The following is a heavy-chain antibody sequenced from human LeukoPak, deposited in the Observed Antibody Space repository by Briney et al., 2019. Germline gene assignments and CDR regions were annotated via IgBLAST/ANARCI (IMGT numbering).Heavy chain of an antibody. CDR1: GFGFINSW. J-gene: IGHJ3*02. V-gene: IGHV3-15*01. D-gene: IGHD3-3*01. CDR3: TTDLNLAIFGVVIVLDAFDI. Sequence: GGSLRLSCAASGFGFINSWMSWVRQAPGKGLEWVGRIKRKSDGETAAYAAPVKGRFTISRDDSKNTLYLQMNSLKTEDTAVYYCTTDLNLAIFGVVIVLDAFDIWGQGTMVTVSS. CDR2: IKRKSDGETA.